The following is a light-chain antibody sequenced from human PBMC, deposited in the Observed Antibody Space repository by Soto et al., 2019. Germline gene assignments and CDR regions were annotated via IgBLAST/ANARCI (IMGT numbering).Light chain of an antibody. CDR1: QGISSY. CDR3: QQLNGYPPHT. V-gene: IGKV1-9*01. CDR2: AAS. Sequence: DIQLTQSPSFLSASVGDRVTITCRASQGISSYLAWYQQKPGKAPKLLIYAASTLQSGVPSRFSGSGFGTEFTLTISSLQPEDFATYYCQQLNGYPPHTFGQGTKLEIK. J-gene: IGKJ2*01.